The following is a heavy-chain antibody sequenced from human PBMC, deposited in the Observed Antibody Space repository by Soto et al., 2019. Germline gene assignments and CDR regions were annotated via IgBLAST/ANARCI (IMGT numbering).Heavy chain of an antibody. CDR1: GFTFSSYA. Sequence: SGGGLVPPGGSLRLSCAASGFTFSSYAVSWVRQAPGKGLEWVSVISGSGDSTYYADSVRGRFTISRDNSKNTLYLQMNSLRAEDTAVYYCAKDRDGAAAGPTKFYGMDVWGQGTTVTVSS. CDR3: AKDRDGAAAGPTKFYGMDV. CDR2: ISGSGDST. V-gene: IGHV3-23*01. J-gene: IGHJ6*02. D-gene: IGHD6-13*01.